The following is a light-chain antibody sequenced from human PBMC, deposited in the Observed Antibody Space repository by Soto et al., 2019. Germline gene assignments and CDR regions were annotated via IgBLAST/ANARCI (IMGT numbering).Light chain of an antibody. CDR3: QVWDTTRVV. Sequence: SYVVTQPPSVALTPGQTANIACGGNNIGSKTVHWYQQKPGQAPVLVVFDDSDRPSGIPDRFSGSNSGNTATLTISRVEAGDEAEYYCQVWDTTRVVFGGGTKLTVL. J-gene: IGLJ2*01. CDR1: NIGSKT. V-gene: IGLV3-21*02. CDR2: DDS.